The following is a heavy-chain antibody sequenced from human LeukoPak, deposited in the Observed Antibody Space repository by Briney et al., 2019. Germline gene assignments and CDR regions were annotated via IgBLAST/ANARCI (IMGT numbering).Heavy chain of an antibody. V-gene: IGHV3-66*01. J-gene: IGHJ4*02. D-gene: IGHD2-8*02. CDR3: ARAARTGGNTFDY. Sequence: QPGGSLRLSCAASGFTVSSNHMSWVRQAPGKGLEWVSVIYSDGSTYYADSVKGRFTISRDNSKNTLYLQMNSLRAEDTAVYYCARAARTGGNTFDYWGQGTLVTVSS. CDR2: IYSDGST. CDR1: GFTVSSNH.